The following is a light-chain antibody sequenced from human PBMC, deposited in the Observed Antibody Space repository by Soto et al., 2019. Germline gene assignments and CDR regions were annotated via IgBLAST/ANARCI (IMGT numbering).Light chain of an antibody. CDR1: QSISSY. J-gene: IGKJ2*01. V-gene: IGKV1-39*01. Sequence: DIQMTQSPSSLSASVGDRVTITCRASQSISSYLNWYQQQPGKAPKILVHAASSLQSGVPSRFSGSGSGTDFTITISCLQSEDVANYDCQKSDSIPYTFGQGTKLEIK. CDR3: QKSDSIPYT. CDR2: AAS.